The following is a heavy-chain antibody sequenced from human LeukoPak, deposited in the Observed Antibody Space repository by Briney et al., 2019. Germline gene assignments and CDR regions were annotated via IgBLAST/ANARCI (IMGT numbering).Heavy chain of an antibody. CDR3: TVRGETTVTTVDY. V-gene: IGHV3-15*01. CDR1: GFTFRSYD. Sequence: GGSLRLSCAASGFTFRSYDMNWVRQPPGKGLEWVGRIKSKTDGGTTDYAAPVKGRFTISRDDSKNTLYLQMNSLKTEDTAVYYCTVRGETTVTTVDYWGQGTLVTVSS. CDR2: IKSKTDGGTT. J-gene: IGHJ4*02. D-gene: IGHD4-17*01.